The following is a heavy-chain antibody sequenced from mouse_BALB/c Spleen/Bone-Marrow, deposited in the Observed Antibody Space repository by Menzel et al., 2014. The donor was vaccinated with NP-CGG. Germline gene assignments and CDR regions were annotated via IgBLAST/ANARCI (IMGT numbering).Heavy chain of an antibody. Sequence: EVQLVESGGGLVKPGGSLKLSRAASGFTFSDYYMYWVRQTPEKRLEWVATISDGGNYTYYPDSVKGRFTISRDNAKNNLYLQMSSLKSEDTAMYYCAGTWEAMDYWGQGTSVTVSS. J-gene: IGHJ4*01. D-gene: IGHD3-3*01. CDR2: ISDGGNYT. CDR3: AGTWEAMDY. CDR1: GFTFSDYY. V-gene: IGHV5-4*02.